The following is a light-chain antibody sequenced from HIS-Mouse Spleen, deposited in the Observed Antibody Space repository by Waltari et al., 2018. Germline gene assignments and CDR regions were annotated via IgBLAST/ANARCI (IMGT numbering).Light chain of an antibody. J-gene: IGLJ2*01. CDR2: QDS. Sequence: SYELTQPPSVSVSPGQTASITCSGDKLGDKYACWYQQKPGQSPVLVIYQDSQRPSGIPGRFSGSNSGNTATLTISGTQAMDEADYYCQAWDSSTYVVFGGGTKLTVL. CDR3: QAWDSSTYVV. V-gene: IGLV3-1*01. CDR1: KLGDKY.